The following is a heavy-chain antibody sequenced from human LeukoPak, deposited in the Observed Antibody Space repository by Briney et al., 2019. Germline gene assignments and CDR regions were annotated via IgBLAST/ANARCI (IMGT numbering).Heavy chain of an antibody. CDR3: ARTRLYYDFWSARASNWFDP. CDR2: IYYSGST. J-gene: IGHJ5*02. CDR1: GGSISSYY. Sequence: SETLSLTCTVSGGSISSYYWSWIRQPPGKGLEWIGYIYYSGSTNYNPSLKSRVTISVDTSKNQFSLKLSSVTAADTAVDYCARTRLYYDFWSARASNWFDPWGQGTLVTVSS. V-gene: IGHV4-59*08. D-gene: IGHD3-3*01.